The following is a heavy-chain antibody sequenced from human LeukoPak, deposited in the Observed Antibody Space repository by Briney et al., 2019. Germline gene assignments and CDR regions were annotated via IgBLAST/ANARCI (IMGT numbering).Heavy chain of an antibody. CDR1: GGSISSYY. Sequence: SETLSLTCTVSGGSISSYYWSWIRHPPGKGLEWIGYIYYSGSTNYNPSLKSRVTISVDTSKNQFSLKLSSVTAADTAVYYCARALNPLPGTYYFDYWGQGTLVTVSS. D-gene: IGHD2-15*01. V-gene: IGHV4-59*12. CDR2: IYYSGST. J-gene: IGHJ4*02. CDR3: ARALNPLPGTYYFDY.